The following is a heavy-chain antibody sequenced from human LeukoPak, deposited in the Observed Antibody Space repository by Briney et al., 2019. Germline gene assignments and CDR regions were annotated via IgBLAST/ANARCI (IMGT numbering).Heavy chain of an antibody. CDR1: GFTFSSYG. D-gene: IGHD3-22*01. V-gene: IGHV3-7*01. J-gene: IGHJ4*02. Sequence: GGSLRLSCAASGFTFSSYGMHWVRQAPGKGLEWVANIRQDGSEKYYVDSVKGRFTISRDNAKNTLYLHMNSLRAEDTAVYYCARDRDYYDSSGYSIWGQGTLVTVSS. CDR2: IRQDGSEK. CDR3: ARDRDYYDSSGYSI.